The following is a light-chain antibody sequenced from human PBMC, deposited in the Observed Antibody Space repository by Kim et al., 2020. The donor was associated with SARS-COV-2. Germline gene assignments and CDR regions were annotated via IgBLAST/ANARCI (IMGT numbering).Light chain of an antibody. Sequence: AAVGDRVTVTGRGSQSISSWLAWYPQKPGKAPKLLIHKASSLESGVPSRFSGSGSGTEFTLTISSLQPDDFATYYCQQYSSYSYTFGQGTKLEI. V-gene: IGKV1-5*03. CDR2: KAS. J-gene: IGKJ2*01. CDR1: QSISSW. CDR3: QQYSSYSYT.